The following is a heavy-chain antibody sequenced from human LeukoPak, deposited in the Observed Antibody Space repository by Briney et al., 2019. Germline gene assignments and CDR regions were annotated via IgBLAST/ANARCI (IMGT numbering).Heavy chain of an antibody. CDR1: GFTFSSYA. J-gene: IGHJ4*02. Sequence: GGSLRLSCAASGFTFSSYAMHWVRQAPGKGLEWVAVISYDGSNKYYADSVKGRFTISRDNSKNTLYLQMNSLRAEDTAVYYCARGGMWIQLWLYVDYWGQGTLVTVSS. CDR3: ARGGMWIQLWLYVDY. CDR2: ISYDGSNK. V-gene: IGHV3-30*04. D-gene: IGHD5-18*01.